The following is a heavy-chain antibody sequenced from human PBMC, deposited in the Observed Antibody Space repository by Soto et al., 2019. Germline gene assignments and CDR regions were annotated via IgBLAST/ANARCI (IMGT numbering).Heavy chain of an antibody. CDR2: ISYDGSNK. CDR1: GFTFSSYA. CDR3: SRAGCDGGSCYTLVGLRYGMDV. Sequence: QVQLVESGGGVVQPGRSLRLSCAASGFTFSSYAMHWVRQAPGKGLEWVAVISYDGSNKYYADSVKGRSTISRENSKNNLYLQMNSLRAEDTAVYYCSRAGCDGGSCYTLVGLRYGMDVWGQGTTVTVSS. D-gene: IGHD2-15*01. J-gene: IGHJ6*02. V-gene: IGHV3-30-3*01.